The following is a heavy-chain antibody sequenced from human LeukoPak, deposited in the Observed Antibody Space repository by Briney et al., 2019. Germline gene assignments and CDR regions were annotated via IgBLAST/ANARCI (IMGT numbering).Heavy chain of an antibody. J-gene: IGHJ5*02. CDR2: IHYSGNS. V-gene: IGHV4-30-4*01. D-gene: IGHD2-15*01. CDR3: ARPKGRGCNGGTCYTDWFDP. Sequence: SQTLSLTCTVSGASISSGDYYWSWIRQPPGKGLEWMGYIHYSGNSYYNTSLKSRVTISIDTSKNQFSLKLSSVTAADTAVYYCARPKGRGCNGGTCYTDWFDPWGQGTLVTVSS. CDR1: GASISSGDYY.